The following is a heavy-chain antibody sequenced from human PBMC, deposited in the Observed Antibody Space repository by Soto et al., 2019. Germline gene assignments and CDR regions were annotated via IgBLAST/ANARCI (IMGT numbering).Heavy chain of an antibody. J-gene: IGHJ3*02. Sequence: ASVKVSCKASGYTFTSYGISWVRQAPGQGLEWMGWISAYNGNTNYAQRLQGRVTMTTDTSTSTAYMELRSLRSDDTTVYYCARDRRYWSAFDIWGQGTMVTVSS. CDR1: GYTFTSYG. CDR3: ARDRRYWSAFDI. D-gene: IGHD2-15*01. V-gene: IGHV1-18*01. CDR2: ISAYNGNT.